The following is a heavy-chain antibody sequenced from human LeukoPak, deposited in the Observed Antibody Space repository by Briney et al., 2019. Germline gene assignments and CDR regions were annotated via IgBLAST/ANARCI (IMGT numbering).Heavy chain of an antibody. V-gene: IGHV4-34*01. CDR2: INHRGST. Sequence: SETLSLTCAVYGGSFSGYYWSWIRQPPGKGLEWIGEINHRGSTNYNPSLKSRVTISVDTSKNQFSLKLSSVTAADTVVYYCARERRRELRFLEWLPDYFDYWGQGTLVTVSS. CDR3: ARERRRELRFLEWLPDYFDY. CDR1: GGSFSGYY. J-gene: IGHJ4*02. D-gene: IGHD3-3*01.